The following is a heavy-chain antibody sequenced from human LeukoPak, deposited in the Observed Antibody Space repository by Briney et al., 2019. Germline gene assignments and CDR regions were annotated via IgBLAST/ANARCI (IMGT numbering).Heavy chain of an antibody. CDR1: GGSISSGGYY. CDR3: ARDRDSTIDY. V-gene: IGHV4-31*03. Sequence: SETLSLTCTVSGGSISSGGYYWSWLRQHPGKGLEWIGYIYYSGSTYYNPSLKSRVTISVDTSKNQFSLKRSSVTAADTAVYYCARDRDSTIDYGGQGTLVTVAS. CDR2: IYYSGST. J-gene: IGHJ4*02. D-gene: IGHD3-22*01.